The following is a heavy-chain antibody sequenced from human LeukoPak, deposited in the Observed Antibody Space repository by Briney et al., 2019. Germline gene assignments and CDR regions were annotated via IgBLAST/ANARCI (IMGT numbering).Heavy chain of an antibody. CDR2: IYTSGST. Sequence: PSETLSLTCTVSGGSISSYYWSWIRQPPGKGLEWIGYIYTSGSTNYNPSLKSRVTISVDTSKNQSSLKLSSVTAADTAVYYCARHAAGVVWSGPHFDYWGQGTMVTVSS. CDR1: GGSISSYY. J-gene: IGHJ4*02. V-gene: IGHV4-4*09. CDR3: ARHAAGVVWSGPHFDY. D-gene: IGHD3-3*01.